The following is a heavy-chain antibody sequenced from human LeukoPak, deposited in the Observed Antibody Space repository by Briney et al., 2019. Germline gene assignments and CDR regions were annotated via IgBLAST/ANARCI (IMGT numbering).Heavy chain of an antibody. CDR1: GFTFSSYG. CDR3: ARDRGYSSGWSGFDY. D-gene: IGHD6-19*01. V-gene: IGHV3-33*01. J-gene: IGHJ4*02. CDR2: IWYDGSNK. Sequence: GGSLRFSCAASGFTFSSYGMHWVRQAPGKGLEWVAVIWYDGSNKYYADSVKGRFTISRDNSKNTLYLQMNSLRAEDTAVYYCARDRGYSSGWSGFDYWGQGTLVTVSS.